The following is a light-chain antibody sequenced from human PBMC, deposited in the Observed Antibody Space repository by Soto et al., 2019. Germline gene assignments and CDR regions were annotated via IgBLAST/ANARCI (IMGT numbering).Light chain of an antibody. CDR1: QSLNNNF. J-gene: IGKJ1*01. V-gene: IGKV3-20*01. CDR3: QQYRSSLWT. Sequence: EIVMTQSPSTLSASPGESATLSCRASQSLNNNFLAWYQQKPGQAPRLLIYGTSYRATGIPDRFSGSGSGTDFTLTISRLDPEDFAVYYCQQYRSSLWTFGQGTKADI. CDR2: GTS.